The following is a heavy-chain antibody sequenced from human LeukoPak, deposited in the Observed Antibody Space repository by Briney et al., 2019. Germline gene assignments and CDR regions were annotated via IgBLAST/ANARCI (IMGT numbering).Heavy chain of an antibody. Sequence: GGSLRLSCAASGFTFSSYAMSWVRQAPGKRLEWVSAISGGGGSTYYADSVKGRFTISRDNSKNTLYLQMNSLRAEDTAVYYCAKSASMVRGVRWGDAFDIWGQGTMVTVSS. D-gene: IGHD3-10*01. CDR2: ISGGGGST. V-gene: IGHV3-23*01. CDR3: AKSASMVRGVRWGDAFDI. J-gene: IGHJ3*02. CDR1: GFTFSSYA.